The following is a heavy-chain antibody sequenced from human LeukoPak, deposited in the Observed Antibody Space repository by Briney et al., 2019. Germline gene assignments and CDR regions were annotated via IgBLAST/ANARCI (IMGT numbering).Heavy chain of an antibody. Sequence: GGSLRLSCAASGFTFSSYGMHWVRQAPGKGLEWVAFIRYDGSNKYYADSVKGRFTISRDNSKNTLYLQMNSLRAEDTAVYYCAKGTFGELLYFDYWGQGTLVTLSS. CDR1: GFTFSSYG. CDR3: AKGTFGELLYFDY. CDR2: IRYDGSNK. J-gene: IGHJ4*02. D-gene: IGHD3-10*01. V-gene: IGHV3-30*02.